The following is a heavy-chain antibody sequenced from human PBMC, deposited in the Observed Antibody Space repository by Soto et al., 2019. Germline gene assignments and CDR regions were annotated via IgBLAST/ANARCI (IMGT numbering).Heavy chain of an antibody. CDR1: GFTFSDYC. CDR2: IKEDGYDK. CDR3: AKAREGTTYYYYYYGMDV. Sequence: GGSLRLSCVASGFTFSDYCMTWVRQAPGKGLEWVANIKEDGYDKHYVDSVKGRFTISRDNSKNTLYLQMNSLRAEDTAVYYCAKAREGTTYYYYYYGMDVWGQGTTVTVSS. D-gene: IGHD1-26*01. V-gene: IGHV3-7*01. J-gene: IGHJ6*02.